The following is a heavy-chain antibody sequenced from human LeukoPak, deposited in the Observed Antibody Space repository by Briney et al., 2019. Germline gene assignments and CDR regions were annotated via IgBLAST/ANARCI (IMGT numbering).Heavy chain of an antibody. D-gene: IGHD1-14*01. CDR1: GFTFTNYW. CDR2: IKQDGSEK. Sequence: GGSLRLSCAASGFTFTNYWMSWVRQAPGKGLEWVADIKQDGSEKYYVDSVKGRFTISRDNAKSSLSLQMDSLRAEDTAVYFCARKGSRRPSPEGVWGQGTLVTVSS. CDR3: ARKGSRRPSPEGV. V-gene: IGHV3-7*03. J-gene: IGHJ4*02.